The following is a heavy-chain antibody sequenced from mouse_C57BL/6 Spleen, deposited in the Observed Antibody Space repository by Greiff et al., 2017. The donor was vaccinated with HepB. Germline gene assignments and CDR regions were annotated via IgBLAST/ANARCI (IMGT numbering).Heavy chain of an antibody. J-gene: IGHJ2*01. V-gene: IGHV1-26*01. D-gene: IGHD1-1*01. CDR3: ARRGGGLRLFDY. Sequence: EVQLQQSGPELVKPGASVKISCKASGYTFTDYYMNWVKQSHGKSLEWIGDINPNNGGTSYNQKFKGKATLTVDKSSSTAYMELRSLTSEDSAVYYCARRGGGLRLFDYWGQGTTLTVSS. CDR2: INPNNGGT. CDR1: GYTFTDYY.